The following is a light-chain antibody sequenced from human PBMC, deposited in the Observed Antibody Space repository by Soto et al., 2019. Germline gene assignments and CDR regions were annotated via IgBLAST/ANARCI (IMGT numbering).Light chain of an antibody. V-gene: IGKV3-15*01. CDR1: LRISSN. J-gene: IGKJ2*01. Sequence: EIVMTQSPATLSVSPGEGATLSCRASLRISSNLAWYQQKPGQAPRLLVYAASTRATGIPARFSGSGFGTEFTLTISSLQSEDFAVYYCQQYNNWPHMYTFGQGTKLEMK. CDR2: AAS. CDR3: QQYNNWPHMYT.